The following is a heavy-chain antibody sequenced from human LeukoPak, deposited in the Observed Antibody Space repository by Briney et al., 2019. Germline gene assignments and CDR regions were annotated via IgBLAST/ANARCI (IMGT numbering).Heavy chain of an antibody. J-gene: IGHJ4*02. D-gene: IGHD3-22*01. CDR2: IYYSGST. V-gene: IGHV4-59*01. Sequence: SETLSLTCTVSGGSISSYYWSWIRQPPGKGLEWIGYIYYSGSTNYNPSLKSRVTISVDTSKNQFSLKLNSVTAADTAVYYCAGGGDSGGYYYPMFDYWGQGTLVTGSS. CDR3: AGGGDSGGYYYPMFDY. CDR1: GGSISSYY.